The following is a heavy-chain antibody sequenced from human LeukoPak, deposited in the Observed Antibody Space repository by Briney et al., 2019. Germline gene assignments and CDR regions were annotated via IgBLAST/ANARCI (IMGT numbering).Heavy chain of an antibody. CDR3: ARADIVVVVAATLGAFDI. D-gene: IGHD2-15*01. J-gene: IGHJ3*02. CDR2: NHYSGST. CDR1: GGSISSYY. Sequence: SSETLSLTCTVSGGSISSYYWSWIRQPPGKGLEWIGYNHYSGSTNYNPSLKSRVTISVDTSKNQFSLKLSSVTAADTAVYYCARADIVVVVAATLGAFDIWGQGTMVTVSS. V-gene: IGHV4-59*01.